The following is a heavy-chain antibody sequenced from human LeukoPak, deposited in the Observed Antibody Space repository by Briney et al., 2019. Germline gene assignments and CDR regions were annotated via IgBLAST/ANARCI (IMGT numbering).Heavy chain of an antibody. CDR3: ARMVPRGSYYLDYFDY. D-gene: IGHD1-26*01. CDR2: INPNSGGT. J-gene: IGHJ4*02. Sequence: GASVKVSCKASGYTFTTYNINWVRQAPGQGLEWMGWINPNSGGTNYAQKFQGRVTMTRDTSISTAYMELSRLRSDDTAVYYCARMVPRGSYYLDYFDYWGQGTLVTVSS. V-gene: IGHV1-2*02. CDR1: GYTFTTYN.